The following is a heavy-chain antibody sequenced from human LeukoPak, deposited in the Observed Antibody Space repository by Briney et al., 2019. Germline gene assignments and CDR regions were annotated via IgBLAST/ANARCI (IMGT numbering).Heavy chain of an antibody. Sequence: GGSLRLSCAASGFDFSFTWMSWVRQAPGKGLELVSRIKSKSSGGTIDYAAPVRGRFTISRDDTENMVFLQMSSLKTEDTAVYYCTTESGYKTARQRGFDSWGQGILVTVSS. CDR2: IKSKSSGGTI. CDR1: GFDFSFTW. J-gene: IGHJ4*02. CDR3: TTESGYKTARQRGFDS. V-gene: IGHV3-15*01. D-gene: IGHD5-12*01.